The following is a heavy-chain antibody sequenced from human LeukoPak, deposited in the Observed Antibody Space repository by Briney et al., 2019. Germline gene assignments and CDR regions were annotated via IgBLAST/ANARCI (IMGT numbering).Heavy chain of an antibody. CDR1: GYTFTGYY. CDR3: ARSGAYDYYDSSGYYLFDY. J-gene: IGHJ4*02. V-gene: IGHV1-2*02. CDR2: INPNSGGT. Sequence: GASVKVSCTASGYTFTGYYMHWVRQAPGQGLEWMGWINPNSGGTNYAQKFQGRVTMTRGTSISTAYMELSRLRSDDTAVYYCARSGAYDYYDSSGYYLFDYWGQGTLVTVSS. D-gene: IGHD3-22*01.